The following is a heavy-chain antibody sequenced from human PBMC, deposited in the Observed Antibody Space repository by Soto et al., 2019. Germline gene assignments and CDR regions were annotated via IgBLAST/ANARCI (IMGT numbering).Heavy chain of an antibody. Sequence: AGESLKISCKGSGYSFTSYWIGWVRQMPGKGLEWMGIIYPGDSDTRYSPSFQGQVTISADKSISTAYLQWSSLKASDTAMYYCARHLGYCSSTSCYRTVYGMYVWGQGTTVTVSS. V-gene: IGHV5-51*01. CDR2: IYPGDSDT. D-gene: IGHD2-2*02. CDR3: ARHLGYCSSTSCYRTVYGMYV. J-gene: IGHJ6*02. CDR1: GYSFTSYW.